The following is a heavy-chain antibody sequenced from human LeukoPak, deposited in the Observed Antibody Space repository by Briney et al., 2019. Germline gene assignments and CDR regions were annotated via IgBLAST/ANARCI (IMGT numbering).Heavy chain of an antibody. CDR3: ALMWEGGELGYFDN. CDR2: ISYDGSNK. Sequence: PGGSLRLSCAASGFIFSSYAMHWVRQAPGKGLEWVAVISYDGSNKYYADSVKGRFTISRDNSKNTLYLQMSSLRAEDTAVYYCALMWEGGELGYFDNWGQGTLVTVSS. J-gene: IGHJ4*02. D-gene: IGHD3-16*01. V-gene: IGHV3-30-3*02. CDR1: GFIFSSYA.